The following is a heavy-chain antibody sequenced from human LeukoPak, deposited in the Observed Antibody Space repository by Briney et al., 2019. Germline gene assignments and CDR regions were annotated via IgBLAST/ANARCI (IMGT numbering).Heavy chain of an antibody. V-gene: IGHV3-23*01. Sequence: GSLRLSCAASGFTFSSYAMSWVRQAPGKGLEWVSAISGSGGSTYYADSVKGRFTISRDNSKNTLYLQMNSLRAEDTAVYYCAKARRAQVAYYYDSSGYYSFDYWGQGTLVTVSS. CDR2: ISGSGGST. D-gene: IGHD3-22*01. CDR1: GFTFSSYA. CDR3: AKARRAQVAYYYDSSGYYSFDY. J-gene: IGHJ4*02.